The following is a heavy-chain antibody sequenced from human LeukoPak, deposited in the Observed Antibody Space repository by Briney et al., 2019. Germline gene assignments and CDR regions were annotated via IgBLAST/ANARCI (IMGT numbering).Heavy chain of an antibody. CDR2: INTNTGNP. J-gene: IGHJ2*01. Sequence: ASVKVSCNASGYTFTSYAMNWVRQAPGQGLEWMGWINTNTGNPTYAQGFTGRFVFSLDTSVSTAYLQISSLKAEDTAVYYCARGGSVPGYWYFDLWGRGTLVTVSS. CDR1: GYTFTSYA. V-gene: IGHV7-4-1*02. CDR3: ARGGSVPGYWYFDL.